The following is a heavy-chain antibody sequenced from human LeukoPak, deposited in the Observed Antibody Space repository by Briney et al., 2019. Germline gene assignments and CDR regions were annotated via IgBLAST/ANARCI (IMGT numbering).Heavy chain of an antibody. Sequence: GGSLRLSCAASGFTFSNYWMNWVRQAPGKGLEPVANIKQDGSEKYYVDSVKGRFTISRDNAKNSLYLQMNSLRAEDTAVYYCARDKGYYNFWSGSDYWGRGTLVTVSS. CDR3: ARDKGYYNFWSGSDY. J-gene: IGHJ4*02. V-gene: IGHV3-7*01. CDR1: GFTFSNYW. CDR2: IKQDGSEK. D-gene: IGHD3-3*01.